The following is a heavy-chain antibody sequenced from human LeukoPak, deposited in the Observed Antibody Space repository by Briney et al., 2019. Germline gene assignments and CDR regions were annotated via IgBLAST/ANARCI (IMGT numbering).Heavy chain of an antibody. V-gene: IGHV3-21*01. D-gene: IGHD4-17*01. Sequence: PGGSLRLSCAASGFTFRSYSMNWVRKAPGKGLEWVSSISSSSSYIYYADSVKGRFTISRDNAKNSLYLQMNSLRAEDTAVYYCASAYGDYRYYFDYWGQGTLVTVSS. CDR1: GFTFRSYS. J-gene: IGHJ4*02. CDR2: ISSSSSYI. CDR3: ASAYGDYRYYFDY.